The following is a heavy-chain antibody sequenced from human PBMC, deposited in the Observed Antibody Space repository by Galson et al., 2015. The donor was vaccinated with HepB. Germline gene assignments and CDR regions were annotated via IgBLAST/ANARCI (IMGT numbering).Heavy chain of an antibody. CDR1: EVSFRSDT. Sequence: SLRLPCAAAEVSFRSDTMNCVRQAPGKGLERVSYISSSGSNVYYADSVEGRFTISRDSAKYSVYLQINRLRDDDTAVYYCARDRLGYYGMDVWGLGTTVTVSS. J-gene: IGHJ6*02. CDR2: ISSSGSNV. CDR3: ARDRLGYYGMDV. V-gene: IGHV3-48*02. D-gene: IGHD6-19*01.